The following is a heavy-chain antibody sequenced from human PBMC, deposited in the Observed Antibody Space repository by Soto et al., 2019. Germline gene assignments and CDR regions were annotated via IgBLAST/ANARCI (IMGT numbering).Heavy chain of an antibody. D-gene: IGHD6-6*01. J-gene: IGHJ6*02. CDR2: ISGGGRDI. V-gene: IGHV3-21*01. Sequence: KAGGSLRLSCVASGFSFSSYTMNWVRQAPGKGLEWVSSISGGGRDIKYGDSVKGRFIISRDNAMDSLHLQMYSLRADDTAIYFCATSLAVQLGYYGMDVWGPGTTVTVSS. CDR1: GFSFSSYT. CDR3: ATSLAVQLGYYGMDV.